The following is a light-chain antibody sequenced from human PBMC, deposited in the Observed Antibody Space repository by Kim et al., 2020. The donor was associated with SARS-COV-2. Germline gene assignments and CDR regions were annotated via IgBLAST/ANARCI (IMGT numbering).Light chain of an antibody. V-gene: IGKV3-20*01. J-gene: IGKJ2*03. CDR1: QAVNGDS. Sequence: LSPGERATLSCRASQAVNGDSLAWYQQKPGQAPRLLIYATSTRATGVPDRFGGSGSGTDFTLTIARLEPEDFAMYFCQQFDTSPYSFGQGTKLEI. CDR2: ATS. CDR3: QQFDTSPYS.